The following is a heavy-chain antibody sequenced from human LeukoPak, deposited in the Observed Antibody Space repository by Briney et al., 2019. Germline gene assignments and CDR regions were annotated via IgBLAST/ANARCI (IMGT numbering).Heavy chain of an antibody. J-gene: IGHJ4*02. CDR1: GFTFSSYS. CDR2: ISSSSAFI. CDR3: VRDFSLTVHPYFDY. Sequence: GGSLRLSCAASGFTFSSYSMNWVRQAPGKGLEWVSSISSSSAFIYYAASVKGRFTISRDNAKNSLYLQMNSLRAEDTAEYYCVRDFSLTVHPYFDYWGQGTLVTVSS. D-gene: IGHD2-21*02. V-gene: IGHV3-21*01.